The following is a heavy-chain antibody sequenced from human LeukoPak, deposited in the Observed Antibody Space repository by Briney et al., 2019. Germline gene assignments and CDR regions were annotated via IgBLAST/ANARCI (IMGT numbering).Heavy chain of an antibody. D-gene: IGHD4-11*01. J-gene: IGHJ4*02. CDR3: ARAQTTLLLDY. V-gene: IGHV1-18*01. CDR2: ISAHNGNT. Sequence: ASVKVSCKASGYIFTGYGIIWVRQAPGQGLQWMGWISAHNGNTNYAQKLQGRVTMTTDTSTSTVYMELRSLRSDDTAVYYCARAQTTLLLDYWGQGTPVTVSS. CDR1: GYIFTGYG.